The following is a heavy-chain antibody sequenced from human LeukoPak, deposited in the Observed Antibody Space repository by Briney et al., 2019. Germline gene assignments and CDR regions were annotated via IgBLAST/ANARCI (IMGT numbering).Heavy chain of an antibody. Sequence: PGGSLRLSCAASGFIVSTNYMSWVRQAPGKGLEWVGRIKSKTDGGTTDYAAPVKGRFTISRDDSKNTLYLQMNSLKTEDTAVYYCTTGTWIQLWSATFDYWGQGTLVTVSS. CDR3: TTGTWIQLWSATFDY. CDR1: GFIVSTNY. V-gene: IGHV3-15*01. D-gene: IGHD5-18*01. CDR2: IKSKTDGGTT. J-gene: IGHJ4*02.